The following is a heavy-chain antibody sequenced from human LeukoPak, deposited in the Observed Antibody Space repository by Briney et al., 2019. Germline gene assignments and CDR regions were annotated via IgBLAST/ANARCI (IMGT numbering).Heavy chain of an antibody. CDR2: IYYSGST. CDR1: GGSISSSSYY. J-gene: IGHJ6*02. D-gene: IGHD2-2*01. Sequence: PSETLSLTCTVSGGSISSSSYYWGWIRQPPGKGLEWIGSIYYSGSTYYNPSLKSRVTISVDTSKNQFSLKLSSVTAADTAVYYCASGNIVVVPAATPSYGMDVWGQGTTVTVPS. V-gene: IGHV4-39*01. CDR3: ASGNIVVVPAATPSYGMDV.